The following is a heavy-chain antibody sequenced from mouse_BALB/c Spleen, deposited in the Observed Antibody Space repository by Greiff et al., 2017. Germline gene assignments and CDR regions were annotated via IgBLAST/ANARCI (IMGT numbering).Heavy chain of an antibody. CDR1: GYTFTSYY. V-gene: IGHV1S81*02. CDR2: INPSNGGT. CDR3: TRMDYGSSPWFAY. Sequence: VKLQESGAELVKPGASVKLSCKASGYTFTSYYMYWVKQRPGQGLEWIGEINPSNGGTNFNEKFKSKATLTVDKSSSTAYMQLSSLTSEDSAVYYCTRMDYGSSPWFAYWGQGTLVTVSA. J-gene: IGHJ3*01. D-gene: IGHD1-1*01.